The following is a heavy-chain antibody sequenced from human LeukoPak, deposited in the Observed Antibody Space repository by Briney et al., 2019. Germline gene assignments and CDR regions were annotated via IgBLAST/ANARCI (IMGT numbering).Heavy chain of an antibody. J-gene: IGHJ4*02. V-gene: IGHV1-2*02. CDR2: INPNGGGT. CDR3: ARDSHDIVATIGWVDY. D-gene: IGHD5-12*01. Sequence: ASVKVSCKASGYSFTDYFMHWVRQAPGQGLEWMGWINPNGGGTNYAQKFQGRVTMTRDTSISTAYMELSRLRSDDTAVYYCARDSHDIVATIGWVDYWGQGTLVTVSS. CDR1: GYSFTDYF.